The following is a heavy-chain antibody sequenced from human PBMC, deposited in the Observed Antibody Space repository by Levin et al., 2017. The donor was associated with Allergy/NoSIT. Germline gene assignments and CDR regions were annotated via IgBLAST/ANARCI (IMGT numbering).Heavy chain of an antibody. Sequence: PGGSLRLSCKASGYTFRDFWIGWVRQMPGKGLEWMGIVYPGTSGTKYSPSFQGQVTISADKSIDTAYLEWRSLKASDTATYYCTGHLGIRVRRPGGHWGQGTRVTVSS. D-gene: IGHD6-13*01. CDR3: TGHLGIRVRRPGGH. J-gene: IGHJ4*02. V-gene: IGHV5-51*01. CDR2: VYPGTSGT. CDR1: GYTFRDFW.